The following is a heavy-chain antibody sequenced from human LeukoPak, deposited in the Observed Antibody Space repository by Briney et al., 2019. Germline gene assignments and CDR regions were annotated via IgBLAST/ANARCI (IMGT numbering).Heavy chain of an antibody. CDR2: IYPGDSDT. J-gene: IGHJ3*02. D-gene: IGHD2-2*01. Sequence: GESLKISCKGSGYSFTTYWIGWVRQMPGKGLEWMGIIYPGDSDTRYNPSFQGQVTISADKSISTAYLQWSSLKASDTAMYYCARNPLVVVPAVSVGDGFDIWGQGTMVTVSS. CDR1: GYSFTTYW. CDR3: ARNPLVVVPAVSVGDGFDI. V-gene: IGHV5-51*01.